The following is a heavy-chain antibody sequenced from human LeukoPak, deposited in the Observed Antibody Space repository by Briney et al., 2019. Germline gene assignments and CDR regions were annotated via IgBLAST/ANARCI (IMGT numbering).Heavy chain of an antibody. Sequence: SVKVSCKASGGTFSSYAISWVRQAPGQGLEWMGGIIPIFGTANYAQKFQGRVTITADESTGTAYMELSSLRSEDTAVYYCARGIVVVIMGEYAFDIWGQGTMVTVSS. V-gene: IGHV1-69*13. CDR2: IIPIFGTA. CDR1: GGTFSSYA. CDR3: ARGIVVVIMGEYAFDI. J-gene: IGHJ3*02. D-gene: IGHD3-22*01.